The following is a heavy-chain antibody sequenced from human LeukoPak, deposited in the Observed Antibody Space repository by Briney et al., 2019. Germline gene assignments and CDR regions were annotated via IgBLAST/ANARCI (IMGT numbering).Heavy chain of an antibody. V-gene: IGHV1-69*05. Sequence: SVKVSCKASGGTFSSYAISWVRQAPGQGLEWMGGIIPIFGTANYAQKFQGRVTITTDESTSTAYMELSSLRSEDTAVYYCARRPNWWGPTYFDYWGQGTLVTASS. CDR2: IIPIFGTA. CDR3: ARRPNWWGPTYFDY. J-gene: IGHJ4*02. CDR1: GGTFSSYA. D-gene: IGHD2-8*02.